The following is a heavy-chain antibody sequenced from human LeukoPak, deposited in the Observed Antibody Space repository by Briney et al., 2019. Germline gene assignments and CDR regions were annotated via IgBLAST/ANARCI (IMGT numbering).Heavy chain of an antibody. Sequence: SETLSLTCAVYGGSFSGYYWSWIRQPPGKGLEWIGEINHSGSTNYNLSLKSRVTISVDTSKNQFSLKLSSVTAADTAAYYCARHPRRSGYRTTPLDYWGQGTLVTVSS. D-gene: IGHD5-18*01. CDR2: INHSGST. CDR3: ARHPRRSGYRTTPLDY. V-gene: IGHV4-34*01. J-gene: IGHJ4*02. CDR1: GGSFSGYY.